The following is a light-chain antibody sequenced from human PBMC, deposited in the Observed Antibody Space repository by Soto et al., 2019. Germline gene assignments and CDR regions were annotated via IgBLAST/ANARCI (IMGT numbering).Light chain of an antibody. CDR3: CSYAGSSTFLYV. CDR1: SSDVGSYNL. CDR2: EVS. V-gene: IGLV2-23*02. J-gene: IGLJ1*01. Sequence: QSVLTQPASVSGSPGQSITISCTGTSSDVGSYNLVSWYQQHPGKAPKLMIYEVSKRPSVVSNRFSGSKSGNTASLTISWLQAEDEADYYCCSYAGSSTFLYVFGTGTKVTVL.